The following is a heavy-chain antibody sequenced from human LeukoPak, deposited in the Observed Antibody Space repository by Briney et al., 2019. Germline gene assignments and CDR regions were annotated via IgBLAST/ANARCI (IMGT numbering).Heavy chain of an antibody. Sequence: SETLSLTCTVSGGSISSYYWSWIRQPPGKGLEWIGYIYYSGSTSYNPSLKSRVTISVDTSKNQFSLKLSSVTAADTAVYYCARRPYYYGMDVWGQGTTVTVSS. CDR1: GGSISSYY. CDR3: ARRPYYYGMDV. J-gene: IGHJ6*02. CDR2: IYYSGST. V-gene: IGHV4-59*08.